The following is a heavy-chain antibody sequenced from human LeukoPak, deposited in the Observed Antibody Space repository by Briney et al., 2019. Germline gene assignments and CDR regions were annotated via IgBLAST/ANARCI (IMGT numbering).Heavy chain of an antibody. CDR1: GYTFTAYY. V-gene: IGHV1-2*02. J-gene: IGHJ4*02. CDR3: ARGSTVTAFSEIYLDN. Sequence: ASVKVSCKASGYTFTAYYIHWVRQAPGQGHEWMGWINPNSGGSKCAQNFQGRVTMTRDTSISTVYMELSKERTDDTAVYYCARGSTVTAFSEIYLDNWGQGTLVTVSS. CDR2: INPNSGGS. D-gene: IGHD2-21*02.